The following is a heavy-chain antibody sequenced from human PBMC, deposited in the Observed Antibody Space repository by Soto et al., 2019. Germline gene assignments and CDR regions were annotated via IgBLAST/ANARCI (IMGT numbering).Heavy chain of an antibody. Sequence: GGSLRLSCAASGFTFSSYGMHWVRQAPGKGLEWVAVISYDGSNKYYADSVKGRFTISRDNSKNTLYLQMNSLRAEDTAVYYCAKDATTSYYYYGMDVWGQGTTVTVSS. V-gene: IGHV3-30*18. D-gene: IGHD1-7*01. J-gene: IGHJ6*02. CDR2: ISYDGSNK. CDR1: GFTFSSYG. CDR3: AKDATTSYYYYGMDV.